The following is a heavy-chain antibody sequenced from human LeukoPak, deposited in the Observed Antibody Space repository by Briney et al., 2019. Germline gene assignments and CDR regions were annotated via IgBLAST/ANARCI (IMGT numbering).Heavy chain of an antibody. CDR1: GSTFSSYT. J-gene: IGHJ6*03. CDR2: ISTTSSYI. D-gene: IGHD4-11*01. V-gene: IGHV3-21*01. Sequence: GGSLRLSCAASGSTFSSYTMNWVRQAPGKGLEWVSSISTTSSYIYYADSLKGRFTISRDNAKNSLYLQMNSLRAEDTAVYYCARRPSPPTAVTTSYFYMDVWGKGTTVTVSS. CDR3: ARRPSPPTAVTTSYFYMDV.